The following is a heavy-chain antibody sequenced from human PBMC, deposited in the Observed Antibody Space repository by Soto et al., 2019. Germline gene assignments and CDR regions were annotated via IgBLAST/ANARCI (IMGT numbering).Heavy chain of an antibody. CDR3: ARERPSSSWYSMGGWFDP. V-gene: IGHV4-59*01. CDR1: GGSISSYY. Sequence: PSETLSLTXTVSGGSISSYYWSWIRQPPGKGLEWIGYIYYSGSTNYNPSLKSRVTISVDTSKNQFSLKLSSVTAADTAVYYCARERPSSSWYSMGGWFDPWGQGTLVTVSS. CDR2: IYYSGST. J-gene: IGHJ5*02. D-gene: IGHD6-13*01.